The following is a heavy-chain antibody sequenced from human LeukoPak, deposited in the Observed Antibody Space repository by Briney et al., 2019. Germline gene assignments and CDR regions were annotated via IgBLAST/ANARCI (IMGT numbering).Heavy chain of an antibody. D-gene: IGHD3-10*01. CDR3: ARLPDYYSRLGAPG. J-gene: IGHJ4*02. CDR2: IIHSGGT. CDR1: GGSFSGYY. V-gene: IGHV4-34*12. Sequence: SETLSLTGAVYGGSFSGYYWSWIRQPPGKGLEWIGEIIHSGGTNYNPSLKSRLTISVDTSKNQFSLKLTSVTAADTAVYYCARLPDYYSRLGAPGWGQGTLVTVSS.